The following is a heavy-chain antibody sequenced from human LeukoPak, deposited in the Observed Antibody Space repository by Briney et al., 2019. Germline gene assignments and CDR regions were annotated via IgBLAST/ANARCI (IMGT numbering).Heavy chain of an antibody. J-gene: IGHJ4*02. V-gene: IGHV1-18*01. CDR1: GYTFTGYG. D-gene: IGHD6-13*01. CDR3: ARDGSSSWYPPYYFDY. CDR2: ISAYNGNT. Sequence: GASVKDSCKASGYTFTGYGISWVRQAPGQGLEWMGWISAYNGNTNYAQKLQGRVTMTTDTSTSTAYMELRSLRSDDTAVYYCARDGSSSWYPPYYFDYWGQGTLVTVSS.